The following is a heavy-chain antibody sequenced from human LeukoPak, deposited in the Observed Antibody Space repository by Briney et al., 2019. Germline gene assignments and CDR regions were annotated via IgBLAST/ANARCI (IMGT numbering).Heavy chain of an antibody. CDR1: GGSISYY. Sequence: SETLSLTCTVSGGSISYYWSWIRQPAGKGLEWIGRVYTSGTTNYNPSLKSRVTMSVDTSKNQVSLKLSSVTAAGTAVYYCARGGYFYGSWSYFDHWGQGTLVTVSS. J-gene: IGHJ5*02. V-gene: IGHV4-4*07. CDR3: ARGGYFYGSWSYFDH. CDR2: VYTSGTT. D-gene: IGHD3-10*01.